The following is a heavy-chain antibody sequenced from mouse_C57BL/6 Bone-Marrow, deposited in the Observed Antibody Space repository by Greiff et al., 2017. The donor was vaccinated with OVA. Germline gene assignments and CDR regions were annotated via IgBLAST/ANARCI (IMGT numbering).Heavy chain of an antibody. D-gene: IGHD1-1*01. J-gene: IGHJ2*01. CDR2: INPSSGST. Sequence: VQLQQSGAELAKPGASVKLSCKASGYTFTSYWMHWVKQRPGQGLEWIGYINPSSGSTKYNQKFKDKATLTADKSSSTAYMQLSSLTYEDSAVYYYSRGYYGSSIDYWGQGTTLTVSS. CDR1: GYTFTSYW. CDR3: SRGYYGSSIDY. V-gene: IGHV1-7*01.